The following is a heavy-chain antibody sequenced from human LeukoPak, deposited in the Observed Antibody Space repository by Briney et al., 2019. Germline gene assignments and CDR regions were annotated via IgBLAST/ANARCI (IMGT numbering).Heavy chain of an antibody. CDR3: AREILGGFNPGAY. CDR2: IHRSGSP. Sequence: SETLSLTCTVSLDSTTSNFWSWVRHPPGKGLEWIGEIHRSGSPNYNPSLQSRVTISIDRSRNQIALELSSVTAADTAVYYCAREILGGFNPGAYWGQGTLVTVSS. D-gene: IGHD1-14*01. J-gene: IGHJ4*02. CDR1: LDSTTSNF. V-gene: IGHV4-4*02.